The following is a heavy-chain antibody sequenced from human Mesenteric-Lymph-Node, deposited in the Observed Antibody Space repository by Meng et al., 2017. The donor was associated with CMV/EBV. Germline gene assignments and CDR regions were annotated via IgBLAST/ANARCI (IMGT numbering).Heavy chain of an antibody. V-gene: IGHV3-21*01. CDR3: ARDRSIAARRSWFDP. CDR1: GFTFSSYS. D-gene: IGHD6-6*01. Sequence: GESLKISCAASGFTFSSYSMNWVRQAPGKGLEWVSSISSSSSYIYYADSVKGRFTISRDNAKNSLYLQMDSLRAEDTAVYYCARDRSIAARRSWFDPWGQGTLVTVSS. CDR2: ISSSSSYI. J-gene: IGHJ5*02.